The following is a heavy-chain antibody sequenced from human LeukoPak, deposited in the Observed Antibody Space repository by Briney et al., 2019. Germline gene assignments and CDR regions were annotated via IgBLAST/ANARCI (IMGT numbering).Heavy chain of an antibody. CDR1: GFTFSSYW. CDR3: ARGVSSNWNYLYFDY. V-gene: IGHV3-7*01. J-gene: IGHJ4*02. D-gene: IGHD1-7*01. Sequence: TGGSLRLSCAASGFTFSSYWMSWVRQAPGKGLEWVANIKQDGSEKYYVDSVKGRFTIPRDNAKNSLYLQMNSLRAEDTAVYYCARGVSSNWNYLYFDYWGQGTLVTVSS. CDR2: IKQDGSEK.